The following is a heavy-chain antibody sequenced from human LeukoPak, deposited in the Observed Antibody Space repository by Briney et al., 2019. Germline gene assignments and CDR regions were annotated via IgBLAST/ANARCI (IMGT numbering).Heavy chain of an antibody. V-gene: IGHV1-46*01. CDR1: GYTFTSYY. CDR3: ARDYSVRAFDY. J-gene: IGHJ4*02. CDR2: TNPSGGST. Sequence: ASVKVSCKASGYTFTSYYMHWVRQAPGQGLEWMGITNPSGGSTSYAQKFQGRVTMTRDTSTSTVYMELSSLRSEDTAVYYCARDYSVRAFDYWGQGTLVTVSS. D-gene: IGHD2-15*01.